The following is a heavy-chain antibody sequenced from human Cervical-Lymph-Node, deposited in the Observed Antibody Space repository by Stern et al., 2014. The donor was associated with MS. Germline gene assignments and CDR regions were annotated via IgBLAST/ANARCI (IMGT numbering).Heavy chain of an antibody. J-gene: IGHJ6*02. Sequence: MQLVESGGGVVQPGRSLTLSCAASGFSLSNSGMHCVRQAPGKGLEWVAVMSFVGGNKKYGDSVKGRFSISRDMANNTLFLQMNSLRPEDTAVYYCMGVGDAMHVWGQGTTVIVSS. V-gene: IGHV3-30*03. CDR3: MGVGDAMHV. CDR2: MSFVGGNK. CDR1: GFSLSNSG.